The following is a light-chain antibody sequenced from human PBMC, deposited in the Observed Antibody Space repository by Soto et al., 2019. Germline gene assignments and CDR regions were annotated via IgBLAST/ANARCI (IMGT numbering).Light chain of an antibody. CDR2: DVS. V-gene: IGLV2-14*01. J-gene: IGLJ1*01. Sequence: QSALTQPASVSGSPGQSITISCTGTSRDVGGYNSVAWYQHNPGKAPKLMIYDVSNRPSGVSSRFSGSKSGNTASLSISGLQAEDEADYYCSSYTSSSTLVFGTGTKLTV. CDR3: SSYTSSSTLV. CDR1: SRDVGGYNS.